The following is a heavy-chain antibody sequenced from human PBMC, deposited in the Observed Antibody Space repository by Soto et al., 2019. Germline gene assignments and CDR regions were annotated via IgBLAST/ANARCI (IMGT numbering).Heavy chain of an antibody. J-gene: IGHJ4*02. V-gene: IGHV1-69*01. D-gene: IGHD3-22*01. CDR1: GGTFSSYA. CDR3: ATPGRSGYYYYFDY. CDR2: IIPIFGTA. Sequence: QVQLVQSGAEVKKPGSSVKVSCKASGGTFSSYAISWVRQAPGQGLEWMGGIIPIFGTANYAQKFQGRVTITADEPTRTAYMGLSSLRSEDTAVYYCATPGRSGYYYYFDYWGQGTLVTVSS.